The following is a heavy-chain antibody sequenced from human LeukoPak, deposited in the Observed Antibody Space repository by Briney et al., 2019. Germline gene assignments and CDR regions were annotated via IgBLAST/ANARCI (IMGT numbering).Heavy chain of an antibody. V-gene: IGHV1-18*01. CDR2: ISAYNGNT. Sequence: ASVKVSCKASGYTFSSYGISWVRQAPGQGLERMGWISAYNGNTDYAQNLRGRLIMTTDTSTSTVYMELRSLRSDNTAVYYCAKDTLHRLDPWGQGTLVTVSS. CDR1: GYTFSSYG. J-gene: IGHJ5*02. CDR3: AKDTLHRLDP.